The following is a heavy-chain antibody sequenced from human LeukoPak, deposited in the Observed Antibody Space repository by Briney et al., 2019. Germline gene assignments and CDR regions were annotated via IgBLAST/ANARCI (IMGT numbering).Heavy chain of an antibody. Sequence: PSETLSLTCAVSGGSISSSNWWSWVRQPPGKGLEWIGEIYHSGSTNYNPSLKSRVTISVDKSKNQFSLKLSSVTAADTAVYYCASFSYGSIAAAGNNKIGFDYWGQGTLVTVSS. CDR1: GGSISSSNW. D-gene: IGHD6-13*01. V-gene: IGHV4-4*02. CDR2: IYHSGST. CDR3: ASFSYGSIAAAGNNKIGFDY. J-gene: IGHJ4*02.